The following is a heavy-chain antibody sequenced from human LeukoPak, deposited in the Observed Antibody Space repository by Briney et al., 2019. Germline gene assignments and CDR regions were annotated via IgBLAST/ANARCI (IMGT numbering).Heavy chain of an antibody. CDR1: GFTFSTYW. J-gene: IGHJ4*02. Sequence: GGSLRLSCAASGFTFSTYWMSWVRQAPGKGLEWVANIKQDGSEKYYVDSVKGRFTISRDNSKNILYLQMNSLSSEDTAVYYCAKEGTASKPSDLDYWGQGTLVTVSS. D-gene: IGHD1/OR15-1a*01. CDR3: AKEGTASKPSDLDY. CDR2: IKQDGSEK. V-gene: IGHV3-7*01.